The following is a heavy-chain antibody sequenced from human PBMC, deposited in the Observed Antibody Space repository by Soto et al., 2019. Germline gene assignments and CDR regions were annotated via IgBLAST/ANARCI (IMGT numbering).Heavy chain of an antibody. V-gene: IGHV1-2*02. CDR1: GYTFTGYF. J-gene: IGHJ5*02. D-gene: IGHD3-3*01. CDR2: INPNSGAT. Sequence: ASLKVSCKASGYTFTGYFIHWVRQAPRQGREWVGYINPNSGATKYAPRFQGRVTMTSDTSIRTAYMDLSNLRSDDTAVYYCTRGGVTILAPLPWGPGTLVTVSS. CDR3: TRGGVTILAPLP.